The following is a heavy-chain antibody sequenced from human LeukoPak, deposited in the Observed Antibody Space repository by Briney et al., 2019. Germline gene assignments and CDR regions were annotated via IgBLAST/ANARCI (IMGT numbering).Heavy chain of an antibody. V-gene: IGHV3-48*01. Sequence: TGGSLRLSCAASGFTFNSYAMNWVRQAPGKGLEWVSYISSSGSAIYYADSVKGRFTTFRDNARNSLYLQLNSLRAEDSAVYYCARDPPHCSGGSCYSGHDYWGQRTLVTVSS. D-gene: IGHD2-15*01. CDR2: ISSSGSAI. J-gene: IGHJ4*02. CDR1: GFTFNSYA. CDR3: ARDPPHCSGGSCYSGHDY.